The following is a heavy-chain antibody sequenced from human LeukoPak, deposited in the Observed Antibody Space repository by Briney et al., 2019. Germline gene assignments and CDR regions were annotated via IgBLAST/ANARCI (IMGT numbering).Heavy chain of an antibody. D-gene: IGHD4-17*01. V-gene: IGHV3-30*04. Sequence: GRSLRLSCAASGFTFSSHAMHWVRQAPGKGLEWVAVISYDGRNKDCADSVKGRITISRDNSKNTLYLQVNSLRAEDTAVCYCARSAGDPHAFDIWGLGTVVTVSS. CDR2: ISYDGRNK. CDR3: ARSAGDPHAFDI. CDR1: GFTFSSHA. J-gene: IGHJ3*02.